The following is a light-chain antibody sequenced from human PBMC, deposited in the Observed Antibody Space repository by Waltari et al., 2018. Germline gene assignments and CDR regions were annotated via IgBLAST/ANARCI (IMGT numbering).Light chain of an antibody. CDR3: QQYYSIPWT. V-gene: IGKV4-1*01. Sequence: DIVMTQSPDSLAVSLGERATLNCKSSQNLLYTSNNKNSLAWYQQKPGQPPKMLIYWDSTRQSGVPDRFGRSGSETDFTLTISSLQAEDVALYYCQQYYSIPWTFGQGTKVEIK. CDR1: QNLLYTSNNKNS. CDR2: WDS. J-gene: IGKJ1*01.